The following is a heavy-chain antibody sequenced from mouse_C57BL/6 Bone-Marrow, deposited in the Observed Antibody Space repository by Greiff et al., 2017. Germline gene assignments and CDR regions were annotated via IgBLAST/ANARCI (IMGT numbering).Heavy chain of an antibody. CDR3: ASYDYDGYFDV. Sequence: VQLKESGPVLVKPGASVKMSCKASGYTFTDYYMNWVKQSHGKSLEWIGVINPYNGGTSYNQKFKGKATLTVDKSSSTAYMELNSLTSEDSAVYYCASYDYDGYFDVWGTGTTVTVSS. D-gene: IGHD2-4*01. CDR1: GYTFTDYY. J-gene: IGHJ1*03. CDR2: INPYNGGT. V-gene: IGHV1-19*01.